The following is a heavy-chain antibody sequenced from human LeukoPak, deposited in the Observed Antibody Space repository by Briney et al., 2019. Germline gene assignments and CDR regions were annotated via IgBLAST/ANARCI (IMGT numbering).Heavy chain of an antibody. J-gene: IGHJ4*02. D-gene: IGHD6-19*01. CDR1: GFTFSSYW. CDR2: IKQDGSEK. CDR3: ARAVEQWLVTGGFDY. Sequence: GGSLRLSCAASGFTFSSYWMSWVRQAPGKGLEWVANIKQDGSEKYYVDSVKGRFTISRDNAKNSLYLQMNSLRAEDTAVYYCARAVEQWLVTGGFDYWGQGTLVTVSS. V-gene: IGHV3-7*01.